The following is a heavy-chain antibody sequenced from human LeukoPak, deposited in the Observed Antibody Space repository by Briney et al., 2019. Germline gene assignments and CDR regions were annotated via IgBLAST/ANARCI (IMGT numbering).Heavy chain of an antibody. J-gene: IGHJ4*02. D-gene: IGHD5-12*01. CDR2: INPSGGST. CDR3: ARAEDIVATIFDY. Sequence: ASVKVSCKASGYTFTSYYMHWVRQAPGQGLEWMGIINPSGGSTSYAQKFQGRVTMTRDTSISTAYMELSRLRSDDTAVYYCARAEDIVATIFDYWGQGTLVTVSS. CDR1: GYTFTSYY. V-gene: IGHV1-46*01.